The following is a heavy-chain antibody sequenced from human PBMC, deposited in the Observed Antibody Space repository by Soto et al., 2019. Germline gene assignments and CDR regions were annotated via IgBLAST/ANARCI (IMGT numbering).Heavy chain of an antibody. CDR2: IIPIFGTA. Sequence: AASVKVSCKASGGTFSSYAISWVRQAPGQGLEWMGGIIPIFGTANYAQKFQGRVTITADESTSTAYMELSSLRSEDTAVYYCAINYYDSSGYHYWGQGTLVTVSS. CDR1: GGTFSSYA. CDR3: AINYYDSSGYHY. D-gene: IGHD3-22*01. V-gene: IGHV1-69*13. J-gene: IGHJ4*02.